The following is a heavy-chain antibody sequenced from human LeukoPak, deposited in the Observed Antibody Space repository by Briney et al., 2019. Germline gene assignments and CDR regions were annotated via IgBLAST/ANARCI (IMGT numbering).Heavy chain of an antibody. CDR2: IYNSETI. J-gene: IGHJ3*02. D-gene: IGHD6-6*01. CDR3: VRVGGASSILSAFDI. V-gene: IGHV4-59*01. CDR1: GGSINSYY. Sequence: SETLSLTCTVSGGSINSYYWSWIRQPPGKGLEWIGYIYNSETINYNPSLTSRVTISLDTSKNQVSLKLTSATAADTAVYYCVRVGGASSILSAFDIWGQGAMVTVSS.